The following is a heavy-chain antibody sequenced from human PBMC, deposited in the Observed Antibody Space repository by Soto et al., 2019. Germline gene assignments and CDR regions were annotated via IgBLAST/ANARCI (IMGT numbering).Heavy chain of an antibody. CDR1: GFTFSSYG. J-gene: IGHJ6*02. CDR2: IWYDGSNK. CDR3: ARGTPPSVSLGYYYGMDV. V-gene: IGHV3-33*01. Sequence: QVQLVESGGGVVQPGRSLRLSCAASGFTFSSYGMHWVRQAPGKGLEWVAVIWYDGSNKYYADSVKGRFTISRDNSKNTLYLQISSRSAEGTAVYYWARGTPPSVSLGYYYGMDVWGQGTTVTVSS. D-gene: IGHD2-2*01.